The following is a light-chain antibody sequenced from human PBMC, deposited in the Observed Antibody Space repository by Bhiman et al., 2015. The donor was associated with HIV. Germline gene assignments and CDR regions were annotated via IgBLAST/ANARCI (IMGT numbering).Light chain of an antibody. CDR3: QSYDRDLGGSV. Sequence: QSVLAQPPSASGTPGQRVTISCSGSHSNIGSNIVNWYQQFPGAAPKLLMFFNDARPSGVPDRFSGSKSGTSASLAITGLQAEDEADYYCQSYDRDLGGSVFGTGTKVTVL. V-gene: IGLV1-44*01. CDR2: FND. CDR1: HSNIGSNI. J-gene: IGLJ1*01.